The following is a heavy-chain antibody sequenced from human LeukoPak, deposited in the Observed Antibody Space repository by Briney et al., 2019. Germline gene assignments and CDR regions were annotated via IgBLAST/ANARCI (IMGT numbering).Heavy chain of an antibody. CDR1: GFTFSSYA. CDR3: ARDGFSGFDAFDI. D-gene: IGHD3-22*01. CDR2: ISYDGSNK. J-gene: IGHJ3*02. Sequence: PGRSLRLSCAASGFTFSSYAMHWVRQAPGKGLEWVAVISYDGSNKYYADSVKGRFTISRDNSKNTLYLQMNSLRAEDTAVYYCARDGFSGFDAFDIWGQGTMVTVS. V-gene: IGHV3-30*01.